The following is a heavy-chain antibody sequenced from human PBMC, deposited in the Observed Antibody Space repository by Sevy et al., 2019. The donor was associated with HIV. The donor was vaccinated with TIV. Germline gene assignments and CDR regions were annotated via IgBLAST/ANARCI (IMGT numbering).Heavy chain of an antibody. CDR1: GFTFRTYA. D-gene: IGHD2-15*01. CDR2: ITTSGRYT. V-gene: IGHV3-23*01. Sequence: GGSLRLSCAASGFTFRTYAMNWVRQAPGKGLEWVSSITTSGRYTYSADSVEGRFTISRDNSQNTVYLQMNSLRVDDTAVYYCAKGYCSGGGCPRDYYYYGMDAWGQGTTVTVSS. CDR3: AKGYCSGGGCPRDYYYYGMDA. J-gene: IGHJ6*02.